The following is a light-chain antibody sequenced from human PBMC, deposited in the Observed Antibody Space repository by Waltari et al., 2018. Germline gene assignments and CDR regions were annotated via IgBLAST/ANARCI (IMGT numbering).Light chain of an antibody. CDR3: QQYNTYSYT. CDR1: QSISNW. J-gene: IGKJ2*01. V-gene: IGKV1-5*03. CDR2: KAS. Sequence: DIQMTQSPSTLSASVGDRVTITCRASQSISNWFAWFQQKPGEAPKLLIYKASTLDSGVPSRFSGSGSGTEFTLTISSLQPDDFATYFCQQYNTYSYTFGQGTKLEIK.